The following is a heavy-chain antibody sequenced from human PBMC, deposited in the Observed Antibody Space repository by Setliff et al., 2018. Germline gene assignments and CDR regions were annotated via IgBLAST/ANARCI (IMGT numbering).Heavy chain of an antibody. Sequence: ASVKVSCKASGYTFTNYDINWVRQATGQGLEWMGWISAYNGNTNYAQKLQGRVTMTTDTSTSTAYMELRSLRSDDTAVYYCATCCKTLWFGKLLIRNEEYYFDYWGQGTLVTV. CDR3: ATCCKTLWFGKLLIRNEEYYFDY. CDR1: GYTFTNYD. CDR2: ISAYNGNT. J-gene: IGHJ4*02. D-gene: IGHD3-10*01. V-gene: IGHV1-18*01.